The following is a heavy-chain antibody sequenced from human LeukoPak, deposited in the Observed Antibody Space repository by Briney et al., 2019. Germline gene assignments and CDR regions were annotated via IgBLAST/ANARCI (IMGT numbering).Heavy chain of an antibody. CDR1: GGSISSSDHY. CDR2: IHYSGRT. V-gene: IGHV4-39*01. Sequence: PSETLPLTCPVSGGSISSSDHYWGWIRQPPGKGLEWIGSIHYSGRTSYNPYLKSRVTISIDASKNQFSLRLNSVTAADAAVYYCARRDSPSMFDYWGQGTLVTVSS. J-gene: IGHJ4*02. CDR3: ARRDSPSMFDY. D-gene: IGHD2-21*01.